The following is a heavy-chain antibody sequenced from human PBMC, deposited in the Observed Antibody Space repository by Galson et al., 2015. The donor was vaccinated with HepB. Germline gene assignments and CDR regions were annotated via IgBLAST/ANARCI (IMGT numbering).Heavy chain of an antibody. V-gene: IGHV1-2*06. D-gene: IGHD6-13*01. CDR2: INPNSGGT. Sequence: SVKVSCKASGYTFTGYYMHWVRQAPGQGLEWMGRINPNSGGTNYAQKFQGRVTMTRHTSISTAYMELSRLRSDDTAVYFCARGGSSWPDAFDIWGQGTMVTVSS. CDR3: ARGGSSWPDAFDI. CDR1: GYTFTGYY. J-gene: IGHJ3*02.